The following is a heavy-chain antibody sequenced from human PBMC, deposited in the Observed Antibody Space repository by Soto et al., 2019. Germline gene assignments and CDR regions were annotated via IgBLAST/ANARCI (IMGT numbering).Heavy chain of an antibody. CDR1: GGSISSGDYY. Sequence: SETLSLTCTVSGGSISSGDYYWSWIRQPPGKGLEWIGYIYYSGSTYYNPSLKSRVTISVDTSKNQFSLKLSSVTAADTAVYYCARCYYDSSGYFFRRPLNWGQGTLATVSS. J-gene: IGHJ4*02. CDR3: ARCYYDSSGYFFRRPLN. CDR2: IYYSGST. V-gene: IGHV4-30-4*01. D-gene: IGHD3-22*01.